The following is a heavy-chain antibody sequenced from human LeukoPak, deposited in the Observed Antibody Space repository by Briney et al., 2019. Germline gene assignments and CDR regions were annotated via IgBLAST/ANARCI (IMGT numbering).Heavy chain of an antibody. V-gene: IGHV1-46*01. CDR3: ARDRSPSARYFNY. CDR1: RYTFTSYY. D-gene: IGHD2-15*01. J-gene: IGHJ4*02. Sequence: ASVKVSCKTSRYTFTSYYMNWVRQAPGQGVEWMGMINPSGGSTSYAQKFQGRVTMTRDTSTSTFYMELNILTSEDTALYYCARDRSPSARYFNYWGQGTLVTVSS. CDR2: INPSGGST.